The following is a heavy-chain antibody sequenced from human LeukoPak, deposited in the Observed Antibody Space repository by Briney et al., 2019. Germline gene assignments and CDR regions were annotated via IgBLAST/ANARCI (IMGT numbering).Heavy chain of an antibody. J-gene: IGHJ6*02. CDR2: IYYSGST. CDR3: AREERGITMVRGINYYYYYGMDV. D-gene: IGHD3-10*01. V-gene: IGHV4-59*01. CDR1: GGSISSYY. Sequence: SETLSLTCTVSGGSISSYYWSWIRQPPGKGLEWIGYIYYSGSTNYNPSLKSRVTISVDTSKNQFSLKLSPVTAADTAVYYCAREERGITMVRGINYYYYYGMDVWGQGTTVTVSS.